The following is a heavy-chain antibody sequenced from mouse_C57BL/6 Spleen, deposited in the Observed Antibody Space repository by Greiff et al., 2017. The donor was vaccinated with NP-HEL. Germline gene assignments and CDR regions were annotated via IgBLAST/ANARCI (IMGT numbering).Heavy chain of an antibody. J-gene: IGHJ1*03. CDR3: ARDYYGSRCYWYFDV. CDR2: INPNNGGT. Sequence: EVQLQQSGPELVKPGASVKISCKASGYTFTDYYMNWVKQSHGKSLEWIGDINPNNGGTSYNQKFKGKATLTVDKSSSTAYMELRSLTSEESAVYYCARDYYGSRCYWYFDVWGTGTTVTVSS. CDR1: GYTFTDYY. D-gene: IGHD1-1*01. V-gene: IGHV1-26*01.